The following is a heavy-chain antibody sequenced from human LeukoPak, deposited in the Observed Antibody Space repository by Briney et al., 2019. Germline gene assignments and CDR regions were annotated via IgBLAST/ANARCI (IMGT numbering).Heavy chain of an antibody. CDR2: IIPILGIA. CDR3: ASRGGLGYSYDNLDWFDP. V-gene: IGHV1-69*04. Sequence: ASVKVSCKASGGTFSSYAISWVRQAPGQGLEWMGRIIPILGIANYAQKFQGRVTITADKSTSTAYMELSSLRSEDTAVYYCASRGGLGYSYDNLDWFDPWGQGTLVTVSS. CDR1: GGTFSSYA. D-gene: IGHD5-18*01. J-gene: IGHJ5*02.